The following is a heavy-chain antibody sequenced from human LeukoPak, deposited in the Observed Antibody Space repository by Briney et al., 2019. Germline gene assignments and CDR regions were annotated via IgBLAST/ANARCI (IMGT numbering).Heavy chain of an antibody. J-gene: IGHJ6*03. CDR2: ISHSGRTM. D-gene: IGHD2-8*01. CDR3: ARDSIVRGNIGNDMDV. V-gene: IGHV3-11*01. CDR1: GFTFSDYY. Sequence: GGSLRLSCAASGFTFSDYYMSWIRQAPGKGLEWVSYISHSGRTMYYADSVKGRFTISRDNAKNSLYLQMNGLRAGDMAVYYCARDSIVRGNIGNDMDVWGKGTTVTVSS.